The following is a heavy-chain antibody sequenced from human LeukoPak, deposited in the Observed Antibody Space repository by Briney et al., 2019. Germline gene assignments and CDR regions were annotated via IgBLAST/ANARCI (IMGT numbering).Heavy chain of an antibody. D-gene: IGHD5-12*01. J-gene: IGHJ4*02. CDR3: ARLGVATTDY. CDR1: GFTLSNYE. V-gene: IGHV3-48*03. CDR2: ISSSGSTI. Sequence: GGSLRLSCAASGFTLSNYEMNWVRQAPGKGLEWVSYISSSGSTIFYADSVKGRFTISRDNARNSLYLQMNSLRAEDTAVYYCARLGVATTDYWGQGTLVTVSP.